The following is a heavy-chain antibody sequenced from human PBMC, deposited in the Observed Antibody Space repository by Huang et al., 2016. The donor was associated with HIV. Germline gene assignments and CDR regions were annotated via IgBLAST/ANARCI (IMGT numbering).Heavy chain of an antibody. CDR1: GYTFTSYG. CDR3: ERARGYYYYGMDV. J-gene: IGHJ6*02. Sequence: QVQLVQSGAEVKKPGASVKVSCKASGYTFTSYGISWVRQAPGKGREWMRWISDCNGNTNYALMLQGRVTMTTDTSTSTAYMELRSLRSDDTAVYYWERARGYYYYGMDVWGQGTTVTVSS. CDR2: ISDCNGNT. V-gene: IGHV1-18*04.